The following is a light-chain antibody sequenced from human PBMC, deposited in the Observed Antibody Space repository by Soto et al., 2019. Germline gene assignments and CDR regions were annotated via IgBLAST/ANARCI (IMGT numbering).Light chain of an antibody. J-gene: IGKJ3*01. V-gene: IGKV3-15*01. Sequence: EIVMTQSPATLSVSPGERATLSCRASQSVSSNLAWYQQKPGQAPRLLIYGASTRANGIPARFSGSGSGTEFTLTISSLKSEDFAVYYCQHYNNWPFTFGPGTKVDIK. CDR2: GAS. CDR3: QHYNNWPFT. CDR1: QSVSSN.